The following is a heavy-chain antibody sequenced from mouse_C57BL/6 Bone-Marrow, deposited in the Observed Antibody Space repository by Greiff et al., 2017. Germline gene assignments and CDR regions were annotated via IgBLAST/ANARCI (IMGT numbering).Heavy chain of an antibody. V-gene: IGHV5-4*01. Sequence: EVKLVESGGGLVKPGGSLKLSCAASGFTFSSYAMSRVRQTPEKRLEWVATISDGGSYTYYPDNVKGRFTISRDNAKNNLYLQMSHLKSEDTAMYYCARDVWGTGTTVTVSS. CDR3: ARDV. CDR2: ISDGGSYT. J-gene: IGHJ1*03. CDR1: GFTFSSYA.